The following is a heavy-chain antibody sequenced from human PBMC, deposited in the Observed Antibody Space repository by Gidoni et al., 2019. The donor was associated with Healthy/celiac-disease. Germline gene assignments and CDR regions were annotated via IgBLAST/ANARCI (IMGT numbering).Heavy chain of an antibody. D-gene: IGHD3-22*01. J-gene: IGHJ4*02. CDR1: GSTFSNAG. V-gene: IGHV3-15*01. CDR2: IKSKTDGGTK. Sequence: EVQLVESGGGLVKPGGSIRPSCAASGSTFSNAGRSWVRQAPGKGLEWVGRIKSKTDGGTKDYAAPVKGRFTISRDDSKNTLYLQMNSLKTEDTAGYYCTTDYDSSGYPGDYWGQGTLVTVSS. CDR3: TTDYDSSGYPGDY.